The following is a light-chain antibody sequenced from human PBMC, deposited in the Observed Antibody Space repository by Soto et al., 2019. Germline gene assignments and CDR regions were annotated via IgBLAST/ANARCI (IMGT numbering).Light chain of an antibody. CDR1: QSISSSY. J-gene: IGKJ1*01. V-gene: IGKV3-20*01. Sequence: EIALTQSPGTLSLSPGERATLSCRTSQSISSSYLAWYQQRPGQAPRLLIYGASSRATGIPDRFSGSGSGTEFTLTISSLEPEDSAVYYCHQRQSWPRTFGQGTKVDI. CDR2: GAS. CDR3: HQRQSWPRT.